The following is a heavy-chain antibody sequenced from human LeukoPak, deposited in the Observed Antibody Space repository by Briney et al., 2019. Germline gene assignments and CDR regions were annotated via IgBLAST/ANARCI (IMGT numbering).Heavy chain of an antibody. J-gene: IGHJ4*02. D-gene: IGHD2-21*02. CDR2: IKQDGSEK. CDR1: GFTFSSYS. Sequence: PGGSLRLSCAASGFTFSSYSMNWVRQAPGKGLEWVANIKQDGSEKYYVDSVKGRFTISRDNSKNTLYLQMNSLRAEDTAVYYCAKAPWVTAIFDYWGQGTLVTVSS. V-gene: IGHV3-7*03. CDR3: AKAPWVTAIFDY.